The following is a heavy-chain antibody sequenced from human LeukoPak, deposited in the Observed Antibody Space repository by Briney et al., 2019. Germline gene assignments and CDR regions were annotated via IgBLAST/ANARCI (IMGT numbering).Heavy chain of an antibody. CDR1: GFTFSSYA. Sequence: GGSLRLSCAASGFTFSSYAMHWVRQAPGKGLEWVAVISYDGSNKYYADSVKGRFTISRDNSKNTLYLQMNSLRAEDTAVYYCARRRAARRGLHYYYYGMDVWGQGTTVTVPS. V-gene: IGHV3-30-3*01. D-gene: IGHD6-6*01. CDR2: ISYDGSNK. CDR3: ARRRAARRGLHYYYYGMDV. J-gene: IGHJ6*02.